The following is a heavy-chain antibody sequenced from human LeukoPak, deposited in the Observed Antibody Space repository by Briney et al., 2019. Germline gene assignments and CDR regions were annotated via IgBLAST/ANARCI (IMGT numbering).Heavy chain of an antibody. D-gene: IGHD6-19*01. V-gene: IGHV4-39*01. CDR3: ARSTVAGTRKVDY. J-gene: IGHJ4*02. CDR1: GGSISSSSYY. Sequence: PSETLSLTCTVSGGSISSSSYYWGWIRQPPGKGLEWIGSIYYSGSTYYNPSLKSRVTISVDTSKNQFSLKLSSVTAGDTAVYYCARSTVAGTRKVDYWGQGTLVTVSS. CDR2: IYYSGST.